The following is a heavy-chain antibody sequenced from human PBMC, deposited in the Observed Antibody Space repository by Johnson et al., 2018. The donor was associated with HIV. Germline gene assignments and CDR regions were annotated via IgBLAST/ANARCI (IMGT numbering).Heavy chain of an antibody. Sequence: QVQLVESGGGVVQPGRSLRLSCAASGFTFSSYGMHWVRQAPGKGLEWVAIVSYDGSKKYYPDSVKGRFTISRDNSKNTLYLQMDSLRAEDTAVYYCAKEIALTGERSDAFDIWGQGTMVTVSS. D-gene: IGHD7-27*01. CDR1: GFTFSSYG. V-gene: IGHV3-30*18. CDR3: AKEIALTGERSDAFDI. CDR2: VSYDGSKK. J-gene: IGHJ3*02.